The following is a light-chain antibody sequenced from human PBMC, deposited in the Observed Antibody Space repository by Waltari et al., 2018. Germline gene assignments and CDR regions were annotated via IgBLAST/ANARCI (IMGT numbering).Light chain of an antibody. Sequence: TQMTQSPSSLSAFVGDRVSITCRASQNVDRYLNWYQQKPGTAPRLLVSGASSLQSGVPSRFSGGGSGTDFTLTNSGLEPEDFASYYCQQTSSTPFTFGGGTNVEIK. CDR3: QQTSSTPFT. J-gene: IGKJ4*01. CDR1: QNVDRY. V-gene: IGKV1-39*01. CDR2: GAS.